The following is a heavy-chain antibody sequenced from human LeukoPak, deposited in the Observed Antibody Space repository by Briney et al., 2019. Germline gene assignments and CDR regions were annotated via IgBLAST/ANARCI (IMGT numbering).Heavy chain of an antibody. J-gene: IGHJ4*02. CDR2: ISGSGGST. D-gene: IGHD6-13*01. CDR3: ARGQQLVKTD. V-gene: IGHV3-23*01. CDR1: GFTFSSYA. Sequence: GGSLRLSCAASGFTFSSYAMGWVRQAPGKGLEWVSAISGSGGSTYYADSVKGRFTISRDNSKNTLYLQMNSLRAEDTALYYCARGQQLVKTDWGQGTLVTVSS.